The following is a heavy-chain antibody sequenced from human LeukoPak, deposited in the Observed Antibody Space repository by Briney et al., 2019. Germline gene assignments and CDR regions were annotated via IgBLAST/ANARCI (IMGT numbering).Heavy chain of an antibody. CDR1: DVSFSGYY. D-gene: IGHD3-22*01. CDR3: ARYSGYYLSYFDY. J-gene: IGHJ4*02. CDR2: INHSGST. Sequence: TTSETLSLTCAVYDVSFSGYYWSWIRQPPGKGLEWIGEINHSGSTNYNPSLKSRVTISVDTSKNQFSLKLSSVTAADTAVYYCARYSGYYLSYFDYWGQGTLVTVSS. V-gene: IGHV4-34*01.